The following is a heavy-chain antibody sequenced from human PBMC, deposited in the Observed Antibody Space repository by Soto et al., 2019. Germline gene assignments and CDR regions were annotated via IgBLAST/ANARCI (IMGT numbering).Heavy chain of an antibody. Sequence: QVQLVESGGGVVQPGRSLRLSCAASGFTFSSYGMHWVRQAPGKGLEWVAVILYDGSTKYYAASVKGRFTISRDNSKSTLYLQMNRLRAEDTAVYYCAKDRMGSGVRGYVDYWGQGTLVTVSS. V-gene: IGHV3-30*18. CDR1: GFTFSSYG. J-gene: IGHJ4*02. CDR3: AKDRMGSGVRGYVDY. D-gene: IGHD3-10*01. CDR2: ILYDGSTK.